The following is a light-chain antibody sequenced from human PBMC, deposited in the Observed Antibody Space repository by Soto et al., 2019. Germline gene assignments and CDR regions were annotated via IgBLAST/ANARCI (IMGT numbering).Light chain of an antibody. CDR3: GADHGSGSNFVVV. CDR2: VGTGGIVG. J-gene: IGLJ2*01. V-gene: IGLV9-49*01. CDR1: SGYSNGK. Sequence: QTVVTQPPSASASLGASVTLTCTLSSGYSNGKVDWYQQRPGKGPRFVMRVGTGGIVGSKGDGIPDRFSVLGSGLNRYLTIKNIQEEDESDYHCGADHGSGSNFVVVFGGGTKLTVL.